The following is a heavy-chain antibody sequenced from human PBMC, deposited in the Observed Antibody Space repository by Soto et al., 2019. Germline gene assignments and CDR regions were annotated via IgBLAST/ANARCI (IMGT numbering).Heavy chain of an antibody. Sequence: EVQLLESGGGLVQPGGSLRLSCAASGFTFTNYAMSWVRQAPGKGLEWVSAISGSGGSTYYADSVKGRFTISRDNSKNTLYLQMNSLRADDSAIYYCAKGSGYDYLFNYWGQGALVTVSS. D-gene: IGHD5-12*01. CDR3: AKGSGYDYLFNY. J-gene: IGHJ4*02. CDR2: ISGSGGST. CDR1: GFTFTNYA. V-gene: IGHV3-23*01.